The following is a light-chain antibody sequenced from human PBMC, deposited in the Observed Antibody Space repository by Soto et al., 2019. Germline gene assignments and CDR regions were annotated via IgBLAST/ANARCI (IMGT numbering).Light chain of an antibody. V-gene: IGLV1-40*01. Sequence: QSMLTQPPSVSGAPGQRVTISCTGSSSNIGAGYDVHWYQQRPGTAPKLLIFGNINRPSGVPDRFSGSKSGTSASLAITGLQAEDEGDYYCQSYDSTLSARYVFGTGTKAPS. J-gene: IGLJ1*01. CDR3: QSYDSTLSARYV. CDR2: GNI. CDR1: SSNIGAGYD.